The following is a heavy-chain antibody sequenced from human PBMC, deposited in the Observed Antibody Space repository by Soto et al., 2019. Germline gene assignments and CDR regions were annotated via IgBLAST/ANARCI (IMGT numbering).Heavy chain of an antibody. CDR2: IRSKANSYAT. Sequence: GGSLRLSCAASGFTFSGSAMHWVRQASGKGLEWVGRIRSKANSYATAYAASVKGRFTISRDDSKNTAYLQMNSLKTEDTAVYYCTRHRYSSSLSSWEPFDYWGQGTLVTVSS. J-gene: IGHJ4*02. CDR1: GFTFSGSA. V-gene: IGHV3-73*01. CDR3: TRHRYSSSLSSWEPFDY. D-gene: IGHD6-6*01.